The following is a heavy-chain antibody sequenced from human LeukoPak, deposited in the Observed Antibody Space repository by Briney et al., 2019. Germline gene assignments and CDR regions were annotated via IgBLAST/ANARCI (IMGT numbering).Heavy chain of an antibody. D-gene: IGHD3-10*01. V-gene: IGHV3-48*03. CDR2: ISSSGSTI. Sequence: GGSLRLSCAASGFTFSSYEMNWVRQAPGKELEWVSYISSSGSTIYYADSVKGRFTISRDNAKNSLYLQMNSLRAEDTAVYYCARGTASTFYGSGSYLYGMDVWGKGTTVTVSS. CDR3: ARGTASTFYGSGSYLYGMDV. CDR1: GFTFSSYE. J-gene: IGHJ6*04.